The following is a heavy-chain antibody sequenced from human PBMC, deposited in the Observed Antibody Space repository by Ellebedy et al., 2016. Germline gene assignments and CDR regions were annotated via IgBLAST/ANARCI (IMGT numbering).Heavy chain of an antibody. J-gene: IGHJ4*02. V-gene: IGHV3-9*01. CDR2: ISWNSAAI. Sequence: GGSLRLXXAPSGFTFDYYALHWVRQVPGKGLEWVSGISWNSAAIGYGEAVKGRFTISRDSAKNYLYLQMNSLRVEDTALYFCAKGTMDYLHHWGQGTLVTVSS. CDR3: AKGTMDYLHH. CDR1: GFTFDYYA. D-gene: IGHD3-10*01.